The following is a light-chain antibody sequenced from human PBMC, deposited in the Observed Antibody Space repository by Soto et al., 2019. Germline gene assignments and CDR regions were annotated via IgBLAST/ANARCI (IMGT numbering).Light chain of an antibody. CDR1: SSNIGNNY. CDR2: EDD. V-gene: IGLV1-51*02. J-gene: IGLJ3*02. CDR3: GAWASSLSAWV. Sequence: QSVLTQPPSVSAAPGQKVTISCSGSSSNIGNNYVSWYQQLPGTAPKLLIYEDDKRPSGIPDRFSGSKSGASATLGITGLQPRDEADYYCGAWASSLSAWVFGGGTKVTVL.